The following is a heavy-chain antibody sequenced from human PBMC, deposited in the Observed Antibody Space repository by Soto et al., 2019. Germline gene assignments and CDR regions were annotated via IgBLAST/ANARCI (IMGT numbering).Heavy chain of an antibody. CDR2: ILPIFGTA. V-gene: IGHV1-69*01. CDR1: GGTFSSYA. J-gene: IGHJ4*02. Sequence: QVQLVQSGAEVKKPGSSVKVSCKASGGTFSSYAITWVRQAPGQGLEWMGGILPIFGTANYAQKLQGRVTITADESTSTAYMELSSLRSEDTAVYYCARGGDYGDYFDYWGQGTLVTVSS. CDR3: ARGGDYGDYFDY. D-gene: IGHD4-17*01.